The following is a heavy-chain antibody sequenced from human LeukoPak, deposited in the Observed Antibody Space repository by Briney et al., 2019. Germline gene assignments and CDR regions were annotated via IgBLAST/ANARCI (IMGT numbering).Heavy chain of an antibody. Sequence: SGPTLVNPTQTLTLTCTFSGFSLSTSGVGVGWIRQPPGKALEWLALIYWDGDRRYCPSLKSRLTITKDTSKNQVVLTMTNMDPVDTATYYCAHKVSSGWYVDYWGQGTLVTVSS. V-gene: IGHV2-5*02. CDR3: AHKVSSGWYVDY. J-gene: IGHJ4*02. CDR2: IYWDGDR. D-gene: IGHD6-19*01. CDR1: GFSLSTSGVG.